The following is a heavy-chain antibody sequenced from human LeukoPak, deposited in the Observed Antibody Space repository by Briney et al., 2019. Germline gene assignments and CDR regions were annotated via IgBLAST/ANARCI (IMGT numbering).Heavy chain of an antibody. CDR1: GFTFTSSA. V-gene: IGHV1-58*01. D-gene: IGHD4-17*01. CDR2: IVVGSGNT. CDR3: AAPPETDYGDYAAPRDYYYGMDV. Sequence: SVKVSCKASGFTFTSSAVRWVRQARGQRLEWIGWIVVGSGNTNCAQKFQERVTITRDMSTSTAYMELSSLRSEDTAVYYCAAPPETDYGDYAAPRDYYYGMDVWGKGTTVTVSS. J-gene: IGHJ6*04.